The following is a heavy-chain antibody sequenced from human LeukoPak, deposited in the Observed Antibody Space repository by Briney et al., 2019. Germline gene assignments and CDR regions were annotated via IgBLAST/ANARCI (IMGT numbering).Heavy chain of an antibody. CDR2: IYYSGST. Sequence: SETLSLTCTVSGGSISSYYWSWIRQPPWKGLEWIGYIYYSGSTNYNPSLKSRVTISVDTSKNQFSLKLSSVTAADTAVYYCARHSLADDYFDYWGQGTLVTVSS. CDR3: ARHSLADDYFDY. V-gene: IGHV4-59*08. CDR1: GGSISSYY. J-gene: IGHJ4*02.